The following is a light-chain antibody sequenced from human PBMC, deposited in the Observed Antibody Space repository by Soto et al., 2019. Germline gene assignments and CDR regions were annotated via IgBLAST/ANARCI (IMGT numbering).Light chain of an antibody. CDR2: GAS. V-gene: IGKV3-20*01. CDR3: QEYGSSPYT. J-gene: IGKJ2*01. CDR1: QSVSSSY. Sequence: EIVLTQSPGTLSLSPGERATLSCRASQSVSSSYLAWYQQKPGQAPRLLIYGASSRATGIPDRFSGSGSGTDFTLTISRVEAEDFAVYYCQEYGSSPYTCGQGTKLDIK.